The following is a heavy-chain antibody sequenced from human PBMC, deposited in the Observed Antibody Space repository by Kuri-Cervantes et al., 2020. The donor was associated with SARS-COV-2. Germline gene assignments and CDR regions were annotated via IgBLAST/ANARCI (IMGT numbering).Heavy chain of an antibody. V-gene: IGHV3-11*05. CDR3: AKVGLSFDY. Sequence: GESLKISCAASGFTFGDYFMSWIRQAPGQGLEWVSYISKTGSYANYVDSVRGRFTISRDNSKNTLHLQMNSLRAEDSALYYCAKVGLSFDYWGQGTLVTVSS. CDR1: GFTFGDYF. D-gene: IGHD2/OR15-2a*01. J-gene: IGHJ4*02. CDR2: ISKTGSYA.